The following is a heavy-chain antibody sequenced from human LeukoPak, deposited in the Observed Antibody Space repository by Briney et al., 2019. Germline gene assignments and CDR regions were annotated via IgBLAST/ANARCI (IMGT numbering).Heavy chain of an antibody. Sequence: PGGSLRLSCAASAFIFSSYAMSWVRQAPGKGLEWVSAISGSGGSTYYADSVKGRFTISRDNSKNTLYLQMSSLRAEDTAVYYCAKWSSSVYYADYWGQGTVVTVSS. V-gene: IGHV3-23*01. CDR2: ISGSGGST. CDR1: AFIFSSYA. J-gene: IGHJ4*02. CDR3: AKWSSSVYYADY. D-gene: IGHD3-22*01.